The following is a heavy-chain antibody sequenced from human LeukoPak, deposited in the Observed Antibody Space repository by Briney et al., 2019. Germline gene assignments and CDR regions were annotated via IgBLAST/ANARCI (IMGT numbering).Heavy chain of an antibody. Sequence: GGSLRLSCAASGFTLSNYAMNWVRQAPGKGLEWVSGISGSGTNTYYADSVKGGFTISRDNSKNTLYMQMNSLRAEDTAVYYCAKGDKPVIAMVKFDYWGQGTLVTVSS. CDR1: GFTLSNYA. CDR2: ISGSGTNT. V-gene: IGHV3-23*01. D-gene: IGHD5-18*01. J-gene: IGHJ4*02. CDR3: AKGDKPVIAMVKFDY.